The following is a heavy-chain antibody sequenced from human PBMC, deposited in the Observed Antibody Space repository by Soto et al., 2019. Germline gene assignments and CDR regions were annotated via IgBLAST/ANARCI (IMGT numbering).Heavy chain of an antibody. J-gene: IGHJ6*02. CDR3: ARDIVLGLRYYDILTGPYYGMDV. CDR1: GYTFTSYG. D-gene: IGHD3-9*01. Sequence: GASVKVSCKASGYTFTSYGISWVRQAPGQGLEWMGWISAYNGNTNYAQKLQGRVTMTTDTSTSTAYMELRSLGSDDTAVYYCARDIVLGLRYYDILTGPYYGMDVWGQGTTVPVSS. CDR2: ISAYNGNT. V-gene: IGHV1-18*01.